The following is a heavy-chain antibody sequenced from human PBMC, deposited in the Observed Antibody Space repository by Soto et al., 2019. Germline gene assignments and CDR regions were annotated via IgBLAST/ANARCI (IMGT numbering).Heavy chain of an antibody. Sequence: QVQPVQSGAEVKKPGASVKVSCKASGYTFTSYGISWVRQAPGQGLEWMGWISAYNGNTNYAQKLQGRVTMTTDTSTSTAYMELRSLRSDDTAVYYCARDSRYCSSTSCYTLRYWGQGTLVTVSS. V-gene: IGHV1-18*04. J-gene: IGHJ4*02. CDR3: ARDSRYCSSTSCYTLRY. CDR1: GYTFTSYG. CDR2: ISAYNGNT. D-gene: IGHD2-2*02.